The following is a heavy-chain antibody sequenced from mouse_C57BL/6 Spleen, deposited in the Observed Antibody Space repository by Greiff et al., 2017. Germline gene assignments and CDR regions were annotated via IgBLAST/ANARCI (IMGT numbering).Heavy chain of an antibody. J-gene: IGHJ4*01. V-gene: IGHV1-82*01. Sequence: QVQLQQSGPELVKPGASVTISCKASGYAFSSSWMNWVKQRPGQGLEWIGRIYPGDGDTNYNGKFKGKATLTADKSSSTAYMQLSSLTSEDSAVYFCARGTMDYWGQGTSVTVSS. CDR1: GYAFSSSW. CDR2: IYPGDGDT. CDR3: ARGTMDY.